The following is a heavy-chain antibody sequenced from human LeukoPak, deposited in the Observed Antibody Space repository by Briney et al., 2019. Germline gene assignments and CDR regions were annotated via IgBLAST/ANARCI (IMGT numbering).Heavy chain of an antibody. V-gene: IGHV3-30*18. D-gene: IGHD2-2*01. CDR2: ISYDGSNK. CDR3: AKDGDIAVVPAAYYFDY. CDR1: GFTFSSYG. J-gene: IGHJ4*02. Sequence: PGRSLRLSCAASGFTFSSYGMHWVRQAPGKGLEWVAVISYDGSNKYYADSVKGRFTISRDNSKNTLYLQMNSLRAEDTAVYYCAKDGDIAVVPAAYYFDYWGQGTLVTVSS.